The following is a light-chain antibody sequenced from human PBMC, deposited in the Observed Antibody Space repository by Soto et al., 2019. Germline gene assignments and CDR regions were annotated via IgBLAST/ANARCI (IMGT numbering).Light chain of an antibody. J-gene: IGKJ5*01. CDR2: GAS. CDR1: QSVISSS. V-gene: IGKV3-20*01. CDR3: QQHETLIT. Sequence: EIVLTQSPGTLSFSPGERATLSCRASQSVISSSLAWYQQKPGQAPRLLIYGASSRATGIPDRFSGSGSGTDFTLTISRLEPEDFAVYYCQQHETLITFGQGTRLEIK.